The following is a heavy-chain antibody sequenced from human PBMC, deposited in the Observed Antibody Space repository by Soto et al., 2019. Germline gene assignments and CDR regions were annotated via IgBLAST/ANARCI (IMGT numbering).Heavy chain of an antibody. J-gene: IGHJ6*03. D-gene: IGHD2-2*01. V-gene: IGHV3-21*01. Sequence: TGGSLRLSCAASGFTFSSYSMNWVRQAPGKGLEWVSSISSSSSYIYYADSVKGRFTISRDNAKNSLYLQMNSLRAEDTAVYYCARGVEGKYQLLRPYSYYYMDVWGKGTTVTVSS. CDR2: ISSSSSYI. CDR3: ARGVEGKYQLLRPYSYYYMDV. CDR1: GFTFSSYS.